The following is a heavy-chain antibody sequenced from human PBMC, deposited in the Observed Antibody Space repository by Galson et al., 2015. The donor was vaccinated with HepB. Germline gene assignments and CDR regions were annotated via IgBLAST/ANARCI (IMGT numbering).Heavy chain of an antibody. V-gene: IGHV3-7*01. CDR2: IKQDATEK. Sequence: SLRLSCATSGFTFSSYWMSWVRQAPGEGLEWVANIKQDATEKNYVDSVKGRFTISRDNANKLLYLQMDSLKAEDTAVYYCARDLFSFYDQTSYWGQGILVSVSS. CDR3: ARDLFSFYDQTSY. D-gene: IGHD5/OR15-5a*01. J-gene: IGHJ4*02. CDR1: GFTFSSYW.